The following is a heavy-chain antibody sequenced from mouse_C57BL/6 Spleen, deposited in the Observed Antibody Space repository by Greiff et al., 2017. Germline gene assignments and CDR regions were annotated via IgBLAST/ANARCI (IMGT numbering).Heavy chain of an antibody. CDR3: ARRGVTTVVASGYYYAMDY. V-gene: IGHV1-85*01. CDR2: IYPRDGST. Sequence: QVQLQQSGPELVKPGASVKLSCKASGYTFTSYDINWVKQRPGQGLEWIGWIYPRDGSTKYNEKFKGKATLTVDTSSSTAYMELHSLTSEDSAVYFCARRGVTTVVASGYYYAMDYWGQGTSVTVSS. D-gene: IGHD1-1*01. CDR1: GYTFTSYD. J-gene: IGHJ4*01.